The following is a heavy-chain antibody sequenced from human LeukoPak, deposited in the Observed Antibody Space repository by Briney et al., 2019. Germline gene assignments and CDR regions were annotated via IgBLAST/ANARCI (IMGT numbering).Heavy chain of an antibody. V-gene: IGHV3-23*01. Sequence: GGSLRLSCAASGFTFSSYAMSWVRQAPGKGLEWVSAISGSGGSTYYADSVKGRFTISRDNSKNTLYLQMNSLRAEDTAVYYCAKDAGYSGYGTDEGIFDYWGQGTLVTVSS. CDR3: AKDAGYSGYGTDEGIFDY. D-gene: IGHD5-12*01. J-gene: IGHJ4*02. CDR1: GFTFSSYA. CDR2: ISGSGGST.